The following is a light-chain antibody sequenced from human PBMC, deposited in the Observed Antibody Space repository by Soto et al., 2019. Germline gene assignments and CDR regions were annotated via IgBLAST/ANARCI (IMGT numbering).Light chain of an antibody. J-gene: IGLJ1*01. CDR1: SSDVGGFNS. CDR2: DVV. V-gene: IGLV2-14*03. Sequence: SGQSQPASVSGSPGQSITISCTGTSSDVGGFNSVSWYQLRPGTAPKLILYDVVDRPSGVSYRFSGSKSGNTASLTISGLQAADEADYFCSSYTSTMTNVFGSGTKVTVL. CDR3: SSYTSTMTNV.